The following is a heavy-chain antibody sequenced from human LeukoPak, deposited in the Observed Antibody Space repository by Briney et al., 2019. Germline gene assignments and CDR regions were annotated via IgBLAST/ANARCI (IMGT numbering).Heavy chain of an antibody. J-gene: IGHJ4*02. CDR1: GYTFTSYG. CDR3: AGGGGVWSGYYYFDY. V-gene: IGHV1-18*01. D-gene: IGHD3-3*01. Sequence: ASVKVSCKASGYTFTSYGISWVRQAPGQGLEWMGWISAYNGNTKYAQKLQGRVTMTTDTYTSTAYMELRSMRCEDTAVYYCAGGGGVWSGYYYFDYWGQGTMVTVSS. CDR2: ISAYNGNT.